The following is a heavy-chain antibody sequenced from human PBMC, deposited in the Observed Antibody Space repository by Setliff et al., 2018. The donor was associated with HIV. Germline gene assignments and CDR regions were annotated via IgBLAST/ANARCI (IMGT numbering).Heavy chain of an antibody. CDR3: ARGSYYDYVWGNYRYTGFDY. CDR1: GYSISSGYY. V-gene: IGHV4-38-2*02. J-gene: IGHJ4*02. D-gene: IGHD3-16*02. Sequence: SETLSLTCTVSGYSISSGYYWGWIRQSPGKGLEWIGNIYHTGSSYYNPSLNDRATISLDTSKNQFSLKLSSVTAADTAVYYCARGSYYDYVWGNYRYTGFDYWGQGTLVTVSS. CDR2: IYHTGSS.